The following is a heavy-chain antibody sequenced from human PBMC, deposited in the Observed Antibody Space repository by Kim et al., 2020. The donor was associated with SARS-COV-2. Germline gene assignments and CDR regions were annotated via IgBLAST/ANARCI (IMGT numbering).Heavy chain of an antibody. CDR3: ARALRGSSTLRYYYYYDMDD. Sequence: SETLSLTCTVSGGSISSYYWSWIRQPPGKGLEWIGYIYYSGSTNYNPSLKSRVTISVDTSKNQFSLKLSSVTAADTAVYYCARALRGSSTLRYYYYYDMDDWGQGTKVTVS. D-gene: IGHD4-17*01. V-gene: IGHV4-59*13. CDR1: GGSISSYY. J-gene: IGHJ6*02. CDR2: IYYSGST.